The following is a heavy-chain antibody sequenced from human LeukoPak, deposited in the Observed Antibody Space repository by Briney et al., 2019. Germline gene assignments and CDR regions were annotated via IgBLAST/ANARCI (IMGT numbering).Heavy chain of an antibody. CDR3: ARVNSYYGMDV. J-gene: IGHJ6*02. V-gene: IGHV3-30-3*01. Sequence: PGGSLRLSCAASGFTFSTYAMHWVRQAPGKGLEWVAIISYDGSNEYYADSMKGRFTISRDNSKNTLYLQMSTLRAEDTALYYCARVNSYYGMDVWGQGTTVTVSS. CDR1: GFTFSTYA. CDR2: ISYDGSNE.